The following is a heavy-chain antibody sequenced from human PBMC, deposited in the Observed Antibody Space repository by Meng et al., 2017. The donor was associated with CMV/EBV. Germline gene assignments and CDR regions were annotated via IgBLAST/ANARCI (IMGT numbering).Heavy chain of an antibody. J-gene: IGHJ5*02. D-gene: IGHD3-3*01. CDR1: GFTFSSYE. CDR3: ASKSGGMRRFLNP. CDR2: ISSSGSTI. Sequence: GESLKISCAASGFTFSSYEMNWVRQAPGKGLEWVSYISSSGSTIYYADSVKGRFAISRDNAKNSLYLQMNCLRAEDTAVYYCASKSGGMRRFLNPWGQGTLVTVSS. V-gene: IGHV3-48*03.